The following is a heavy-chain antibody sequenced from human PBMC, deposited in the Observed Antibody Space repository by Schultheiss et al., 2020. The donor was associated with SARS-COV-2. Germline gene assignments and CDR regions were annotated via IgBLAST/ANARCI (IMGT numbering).Heavy chain of an antibody. CDR2: ISGSGGST. D-gene: IGHD4-11*01. V-gene: IGHV3-23*01. CDR1: GFTFSSYG. Sequence: GGSLRLSCAASGFTFSSYGMHWVRQAPGKGLEWVSAISGSGGSTYYADSVKGRFTISRDNSKNTLYQQMNSLRAEDTAVYYCARVVSVTRAVDWFDPWGQGTLVTVSS. CDR3: ARVVSVTRAVDWFDP. J-gene: IGHJ5*02.